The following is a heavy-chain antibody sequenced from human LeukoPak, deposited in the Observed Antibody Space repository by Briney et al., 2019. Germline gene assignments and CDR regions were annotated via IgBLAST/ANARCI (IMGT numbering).Heavy chain of an antibody. D-gene: IGHD3-16*01. CDR2: IHYSGNT. V-gene: IGHV4-61*01. Sequence: KPSETLSLTCTVSGDSVRTNNYYWSWIRQPPGEGLEWIGYIHYSGNTNYNTSLKSRVTISVDTSKNQFSLKLSSVTAADTAVYYCARTPPPGATAYGVVDYWGQGTLVTVSS. CDR3: ARTPPPGATAYGVVDY. CDR1: GDSVRTNNYY. J-gene: IGHJ4*02.